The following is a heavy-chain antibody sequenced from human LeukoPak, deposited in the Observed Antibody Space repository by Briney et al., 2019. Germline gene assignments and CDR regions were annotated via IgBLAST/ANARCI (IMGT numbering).Heavy chain of an antibody. V-gene: IGHV3-30*07. CDR2: ISYDGSNK. D-gene: IGHD2-2*01. J-gene: IGHJ4*02. CDR1: GFTFSSYA. CDR3: AKNMVLVVPGAMYVY. Sequence: PGRSLRLSCAASGFTFSSYAMHWVRQTPGKGLEWVAVISYDGSNKYYADSVKGRFTISRDNSKNTLYLQMNSLRAEDTALYFCAKNMVLVVPGAMYVYWGQGTRVTVSS.